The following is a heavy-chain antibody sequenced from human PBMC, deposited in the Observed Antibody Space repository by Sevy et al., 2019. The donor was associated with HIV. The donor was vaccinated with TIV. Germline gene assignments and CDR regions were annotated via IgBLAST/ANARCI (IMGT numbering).Heavy chain of an antibody. V-gene: IGHV1-24*01. Sequence: ATLKVSCKVSGYTLTELSMHWVRQAPGKGLEWMGGFDPEDGETIYAQKFQGRVTMTEDTSTDTAYMELSSLRSEDTAVYYCATSPAAAGIYYYIDVWGKGTTVTVSS. CDR1: GYTLTELS. J-gene: IGHJ6*03. CDR2: FDPEDGET. D-gene: IGHD6-13*01. CDR3: ATSPAAAGIYYYIDV.